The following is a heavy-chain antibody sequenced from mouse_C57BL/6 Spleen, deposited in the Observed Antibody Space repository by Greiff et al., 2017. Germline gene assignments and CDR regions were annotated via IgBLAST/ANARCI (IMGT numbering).Heavy chain of an antibody. CDR1: GYTFAGYW. Sequence: VQLVESGPELMKPGASVKLSCKASGYTFAGYWIEWVKQRPGNSLEWIGNILPEIGSTNYNEKFKGKATFTADTSSITAYMQLSSLTTEDSAINYCARELYWFAYWGQGTLVTVSA. D-gene: IGHD4-1*01. V-gene: IGHV1-9*01. CDR2: ILPEIGST. CDR3: ARELYWFAY. J-gene: IGHJ3*01.